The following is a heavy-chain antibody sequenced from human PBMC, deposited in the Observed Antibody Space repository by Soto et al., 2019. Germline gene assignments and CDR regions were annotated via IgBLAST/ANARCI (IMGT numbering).Heavy chain of an antibody. CDR1: GGTFSSYA. Sequence: SVKVSCKASGGTFSSYAISWVRQAPGQGLEWMGGIIPIFGTANYAQKFQGRVTITADESTSTAYMELSSLRSEDTAVYYCARWGYCSSTSCSGMDVWGQGTTVTVAS. D-gene: IGHD2-2*01. CDR2: IIPIFGTA. CDR3: ARWGYCSSTSCSGMDV. J-gene: IGHJ6*02. V-gene: IGHV1-69*13.